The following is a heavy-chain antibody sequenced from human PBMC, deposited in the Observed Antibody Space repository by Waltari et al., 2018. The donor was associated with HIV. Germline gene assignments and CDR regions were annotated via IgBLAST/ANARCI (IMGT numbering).Heavy chain of an antibody. CDR2: IRSKAFGGTM. D-gene: IGHD3-3*01. J-gene: IGHJ4*02. CDR1: GFTFSDYA. Sequence: EVQLVESGGGLAQPGRSLRLSCKGSGFTFSDYAMSWFRQAPGKGLEWVGFIRSKAFGGTMEYAASVKGRFTISRDDSKSIAYLQMNSLKTEDTALYYCSRAGGFLEWSHHYGSGSISHPFDYWGQGTLVTVSS. V-gene: IGHV3-49*03. CDR3: SRAGGFLEWSHHYGSGSISHPFDY.